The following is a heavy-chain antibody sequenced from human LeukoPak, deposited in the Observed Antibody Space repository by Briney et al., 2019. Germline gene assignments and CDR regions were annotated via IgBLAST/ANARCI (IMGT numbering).Heavy chain of an antibody. J-gene: IGHJ5*02. Sequence: GESLKISCKGSGYSFTNYWIGWVRQMPGKGLEWMGIIYPGDSDTRYSPSFQGQVTISADKSISTAYLQWSSLKASDTAMYYCARRVAMADNWFDPWGQGTLVTVSS. CDR1: GYSFTNYW. D-gene: IGHD5-18*01. V-gene: IGHV5-51*01. CDR3: ARRVAMADNWFDP. CDR2: IYPGDSDT.